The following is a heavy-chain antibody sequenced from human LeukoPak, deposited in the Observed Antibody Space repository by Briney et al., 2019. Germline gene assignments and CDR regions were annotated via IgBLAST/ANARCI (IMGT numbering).Heavy chain of an antibody. CDR3: SRGPRFDP. CDR2: VNPNSGDT. CDR1: GYSFNIYE. Sequence: ASVKVSCKTSGYSFNIYEINWVRQATGQGLEWMGWVNPNSGDTDYAQEFQGRLTMTRNTSISTAYMELSGLRLEDTAVYYCSRGPRFDPWGQGTQVTVSS. J-gene: IGHJ5*02. V-gene: IGHV1-8*01.